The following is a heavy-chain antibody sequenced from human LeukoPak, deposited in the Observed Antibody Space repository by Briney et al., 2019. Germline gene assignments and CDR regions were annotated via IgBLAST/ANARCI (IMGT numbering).Heavy chain of an antibody. D-gene: IGHD5-12*01. CDR1: GFTFSNSW. Sequence: GGSLRLSCAASGFTFSNSWMHWVRHAPGKGLVWVSRINSDGSSTSYADSAKGRFTISRDNAKNALYLQINSLRAEDTAVYYCARENIVAYYFDYWGQGALVTVSS. CDR3: ARENIVAYYFDY. V-gene: IGHV3-74*01. CDR2: INSDGSST. J-gene: IGHJ4*02.